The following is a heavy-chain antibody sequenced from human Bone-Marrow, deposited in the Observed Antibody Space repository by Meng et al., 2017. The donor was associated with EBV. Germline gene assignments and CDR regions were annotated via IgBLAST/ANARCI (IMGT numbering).Heavy chain of an antibody. Sequence: QVQLVQPGAEVKKPXXPXRGXCMASGYTFTGYYMHWVRQAPGQGLERMGRINPNSGGTNYAQKFQGRVTMTRDTSISTAYMELSRLRSDDTAVYYCARDRSAGANWFDPWGQGTLVTVSS. V-gene: IGHV1-2*06. CDR3: ARDRSAGANWFDP. J-gene: IGHJ5*02. CDR2: INPNSGGT. CDR1: GYTFTGYY. D-gene: IGHD6-13*01.